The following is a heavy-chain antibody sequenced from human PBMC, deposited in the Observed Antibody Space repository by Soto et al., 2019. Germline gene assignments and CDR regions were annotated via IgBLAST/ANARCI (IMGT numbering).Heavy chain of an antibody. CDR1: GFTFSSYG. V-gene: IGHV3-33*01. Sequence: GGSLRLSCAASGFTFSSYGMHWVRQAPGKGLEWVAVIWYDGSNKYYADSVKGRFTISRDNSKNTLYLQMNSLRAEDTAVYYCARGRRIQQLGGGMDVWGQGTTVTVSS. CDR3: ARGRRIQQLGGGMDV. CDR2: IWYDGSNK. D-gene: IGHD6-6*01. J-gene: IGHJ6*02.